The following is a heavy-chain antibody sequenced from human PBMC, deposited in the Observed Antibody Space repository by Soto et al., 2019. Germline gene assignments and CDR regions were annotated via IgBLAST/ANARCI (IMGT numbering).Heavy chain of an antibody. J-gene: IGHJ4*02. V-gene: IGHV4-39*07. Sequence: SETLSLTCTVSGGSISTSSSYWGWIRQPPGKGLEWIGCIYYIGNTYYNPSLKSRVTMSVDTSKNQFSLKLSSVTAADTAVHYCARGTVAATYYFDYWGQGTLVTVSS. CDR3: ARGTVAATYYFDY. D-gene: IGHD2-15*01. CDR1: GGSISTSSSY. CDR2: IYYIGNT.